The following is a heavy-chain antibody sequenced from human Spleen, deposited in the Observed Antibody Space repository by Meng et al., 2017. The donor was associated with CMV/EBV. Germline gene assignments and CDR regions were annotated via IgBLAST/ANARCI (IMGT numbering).Heavy chain of an antibody. D-gene: IGHD5-18*01. J-gene: IGHJ4*02. Sequence: HVQFRHGGPVLLKPSETLSVTCAFYGGSFSGYYWSWIRQPPGKGLEWIGEINHSGSTNYNPSLKSRVTISVDTSKNQFSLKLSSMTAADTAVYYCARGRGIQLWLAYFDYWGQGTLVTVSS. CDR3: ARGRGIQLWLAYFDY. V-gene: IGHV4-34*01. CDR1: GGSFSGYY. CDR2: INHSGST.